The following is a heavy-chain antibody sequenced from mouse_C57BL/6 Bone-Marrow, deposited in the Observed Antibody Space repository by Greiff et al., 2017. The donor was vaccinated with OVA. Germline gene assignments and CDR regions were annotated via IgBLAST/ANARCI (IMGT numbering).Heavy chain of an antibody. D-gene: IGHD2-5*01. J-gene: IGHJ3*01. CDR2: ISDGGSYT. CDR3: ARDHYSNYDWFAY. Sequence: EVKLQESGGGLVKPGGSLKLSCAASGFTFSSYAMSWVRQTPEKRLEWVATISDGGSYTYYPDNVKGRFTISRDNAKNNLYLQMSHLKSEDTAMYYCARDHYSNYDWFAYWGQGTLVTVSA. V-gene: IGHV5-4*01. CDR1: GFTFSSYA.